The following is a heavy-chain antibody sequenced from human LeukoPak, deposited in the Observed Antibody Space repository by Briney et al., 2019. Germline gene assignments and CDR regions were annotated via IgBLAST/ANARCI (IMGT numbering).Heavy chain of an antibody. CDR1: GYTFSGYY. D-gene: IGHD1-26*01. V-gene: IGHV1-2*02. J-gene: IGHJ4*02. CDR3: ATSGSHYEGYYFDY. Sequence: ASVRVSCKASGYTFSGYYIHWVRQAPGQGLEWMGWINPNSGVTHYPQKFQGRVTMTRDTSISTAYMELSRLRSDDTAVYYCATSGSHYEGYYFDYWGQGTLVTVSS. CDR2: INPNSGVT.